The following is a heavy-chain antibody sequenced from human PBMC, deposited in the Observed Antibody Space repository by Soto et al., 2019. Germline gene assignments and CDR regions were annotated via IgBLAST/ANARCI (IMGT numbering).Heavy chain of an antibody. V-gene: IGHV1-69*01. J-gene: IGHJ4*02. CDR2: ITPLFGTT. D-gene: IGHD2-21*01. CDR3: ATAPIVAGRTLWYFDF. CDR1: RGTFSNNG. Sequence: QVQLVQSGAEVKKPGSSVKVSCKASRGTFSNNGISWVRQAPGQGLEWMGGITPLFGTTNYAERFQGRVTITADETTGTAYMEMSSLKSKDTAVYYCATAPIVAGRTLWYFDFWGQGTMVTVSS.